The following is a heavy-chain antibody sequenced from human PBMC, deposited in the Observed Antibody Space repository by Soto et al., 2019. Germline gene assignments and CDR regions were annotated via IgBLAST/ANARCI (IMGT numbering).Heavy chain of an antibody. D-gene: IGHD2-8*01. CDR2: IDYSGANT. CDR1: GFTLDNG. J-gene: IGHJ4*02. V-gene: IGHV3-23*01. Sequence: GGSLRLSCAASGFTLDNGMTWVRQAPGKGLEWISTIDYSGANTHYADSVKGRFTISRDKSRNTVALQMSNLRAEDTALYYCVSWVSAHFDNWGQGTLVTVSS. CDR3: VSWVSAHFDN.